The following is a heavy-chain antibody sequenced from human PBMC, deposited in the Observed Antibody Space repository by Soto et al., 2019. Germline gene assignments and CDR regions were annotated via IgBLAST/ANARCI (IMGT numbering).Heavy chain of an antibody. J-gene: IGHJ5*02. CDR2: INTAGSTK. CDR3: AKAFSSSRPGWFDP. CDR1: GFTFSNFE. D-gene: IGHD6-6*01. Sequence: GGSLRLSCAASGFTFSNFEMHWVRQAPGKGLEWVSYINTAGSTKYYAESVKGRFTISRDNSKNTLYLQMNSLRAEDTAVYYCAKAFSSSRPGWFDPWGQGTLVTVSS. V-gene: IGHV3-48*03.